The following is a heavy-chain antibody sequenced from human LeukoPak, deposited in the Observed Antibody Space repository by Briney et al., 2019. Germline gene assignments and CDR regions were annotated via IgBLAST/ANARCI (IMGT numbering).Heavy chain of an antibody. CDR2: ISSGSSYT. CDR1: GFTFSSYS. V-gene: IGHV3-21*01. CDR3: ARGDKYIAFSPPLQGFDY. Sequence: GGSLRLSCAASGFTFSSYSMNWVRQAPGKGLEWVSSISSGSSYTYFADSVKGRFTISRDIAKNSLYLQMNSLRAEDTAVYYCARGDKYIAFSPPLQGFDYWGQGTLVTVSS. J-gene: IGHJ4*02. D-gene: IGHD3-3*02.